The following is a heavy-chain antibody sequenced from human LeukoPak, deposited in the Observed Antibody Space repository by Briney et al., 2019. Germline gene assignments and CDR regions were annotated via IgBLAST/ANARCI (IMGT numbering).Heavy chain of an antibody. Sequence: ESGPALVQPTQTLTLTCTFSGFSLSTSGMCVNWIRQPPGKALEWLARIDWDDAKFYSTSLKTRLTIPKDTSKNQVVLTMTNMDPVDTATYYCARLYSSSSGLFDSWGQGTLVTVSS. V-gene: IGHV2-70*17. D-gene: IGHD6-6*01. CDR3: ARLYSSSSGLFDS. CDR2: IDWDDAK. J-gene: IGHJ4*02. CDR1: GFSLSTSGMC.